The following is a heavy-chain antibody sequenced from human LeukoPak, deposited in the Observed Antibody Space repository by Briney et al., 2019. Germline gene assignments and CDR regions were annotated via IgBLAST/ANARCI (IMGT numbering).Heavy chain of an antibody. J-gene: IGHJ4*02. CDR2: IYSGGNT. CDR3: ARGRSDYFDY. CDR1: GFSLSSNY. V-gene: IGHV3-66*01. Sequence: GGSLRLSCVASGFSLSSNYMSWVRQAPGKGLEWVSVIYSGGNTYYADSVKGRFTISRDNAKNSLYLQMNSLRAEDTAVYYCARGRSDYFDYWGQGTLVTVSS.